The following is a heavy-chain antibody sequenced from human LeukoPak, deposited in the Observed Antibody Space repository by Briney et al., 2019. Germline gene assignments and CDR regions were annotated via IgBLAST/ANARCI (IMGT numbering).Heavy chain of an antibody. CDR1: GFTFSSYA. CDR2: ISYDGSNK. CDR3: ARTRPYCSSTSCYIFDY. J-gene: IGHJ4*02. V-gene: IGHV3-30-3*01. D-gene: IGHD2-2*01. Sequence: GGSLRLSCAASGFTFSSYAMSWVRQAPGKGLEWVAVISYDGSNKYYADSVKGRFTISRDNSKNTLYLQMNSLRAEDTAVYYCARTRPYCSSTSCYIFDYWGQGTLVTVSS.